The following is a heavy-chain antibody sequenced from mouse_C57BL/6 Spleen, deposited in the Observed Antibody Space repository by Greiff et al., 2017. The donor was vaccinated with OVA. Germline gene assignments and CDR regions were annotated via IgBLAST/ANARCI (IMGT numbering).Heavy chain of an antibody. CDR1: GYTFTSYW. CDR3: ARGYSNYDAMDY. V-gene: IGHV1-53*01. CDR2: INPSNGGT. D-gene: IGHD2-5*01. J-gene: IGHJ4*01. Sequence: QVQLQQPGTELVKPGASVKLSCKASGYTFTSYWMHWVKQRPGQGLEWIGNINPSNGGTNYNEKFKSKATLTVDKSSSTAYTPLSVLTSEDSAVYYCARGYSNYDAMDYWGQGTSVTVSS.